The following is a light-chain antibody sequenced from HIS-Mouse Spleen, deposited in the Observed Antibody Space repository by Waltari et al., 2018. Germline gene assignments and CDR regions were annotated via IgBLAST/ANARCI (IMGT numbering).Light chain of an antibody. J-gene: IGLJ3*02. CDR1: SSNIGRNY. V-gene: IGLV1-47*01. CDR3: AAWDDSLSGPV. CDR2: RNN. Sequence: QSVLTQPPSASGTPGQRVTIPCSGSSSNIGRNYVYWYQQLPGTAPKLLIDRNNQRPSGVPDRFSGSKSGTSASLAISGLRSEDEADYYCAAWDDSLSGPVFGGGTKLTVL.